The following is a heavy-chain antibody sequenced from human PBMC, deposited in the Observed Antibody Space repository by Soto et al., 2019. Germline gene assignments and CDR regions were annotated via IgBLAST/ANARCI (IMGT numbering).Heavy chain of an antibody. V-gene: IGHV4-31*03. CDR1: GGSISSGGYY. J-gene: IGHJ6*03. D-gene: IGHD5-18*01. CDR3: ARRKGRVSYGHSYYYYYMDV. CDR2: IYYSGST. Sequence: QVQLQESGPGLVKPSQTLSLTCTVSGGSISSGGYYWSWIRQHPGKGLECIGYIYYSGSTYYNPALKSRVTIAVDTSKNQFSLKLSSVTAADTAVYYCARRKGRVSYGHSYYYYYMDVWGKGTTVTVSS.